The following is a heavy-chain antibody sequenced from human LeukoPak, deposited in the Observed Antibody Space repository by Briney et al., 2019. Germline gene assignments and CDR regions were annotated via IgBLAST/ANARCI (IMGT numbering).Heavy chain of an antibody. Sequence: GGSLRLSCAASGITFSSYGMSWVRQAPGKGLEWVAFIRYDGSNKYYADSVKGRFTISRDNSKNTLYLQMNSLRAEDTAVYYCVKSAKGYYDSTAYYEGWGQGTLVTVSS. J-gene: IGHJ4*02. CDR3: VKSAKGYYDSTAYYEG. V-gene: IGHV3-30*02. D-gene: IGHD3-22*01. CDR2: IRYDGSNK. CDR1: GITFSSYG.